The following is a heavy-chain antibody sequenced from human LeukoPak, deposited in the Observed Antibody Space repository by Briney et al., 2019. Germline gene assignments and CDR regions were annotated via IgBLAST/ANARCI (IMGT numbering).Heavy chain of an antibody. Sequence: GGSLRLSCAASGFILSNHWMTWVRQAPGKGPEWVANMNKDGSEKYYVDSVKGRFTISRDTAKNSLYLQMSNLRAEDTAVYFCARGGGLDVWGQGATVTVSS. CDR3: ARGGGLDV. J-gene: IGHJ6*02. CDR2: MNKDGSEK. D-gene: IGHD3-16*01. V-gene: IGHV3-7*03. CDR1: GFILSNHW.